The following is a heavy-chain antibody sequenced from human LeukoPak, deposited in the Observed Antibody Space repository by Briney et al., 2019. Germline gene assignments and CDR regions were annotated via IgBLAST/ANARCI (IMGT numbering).Heavy chain of an antibody. V-gene: IGHV3-30*18. Sequence: GRSLRLSCAASEFTFSSYGMHWVRQAPGKGLEWVAVISYDGSNKYYADSVKGRFTISRDNSKNTLYLQMNSLRAEDTAVYYCAKLGGSTSLPFYWGQGTLVTVSS. J-gene: IGHJ4*02. CDR2: ISYDGSNK. D-gene: IGHD2-2*01. CDR3: AKLGGSTSLPFY. CDR1: EFTFSSYG.